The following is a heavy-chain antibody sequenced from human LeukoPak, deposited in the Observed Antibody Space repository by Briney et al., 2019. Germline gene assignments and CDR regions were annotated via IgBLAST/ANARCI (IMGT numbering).Heavy chain of an antibody. CDR2: IKQDENEK. D-gene: IGHD5-18*01. Sequence: PGGSLTLLCAASGLTFSHYWMSGAREAPGEGVEGVANIKQDENEKYYVDSVKGRFTISRDNTKNSMYLQMNSLRAEDTALYYCATHRGYSYGTAEDFDYWGQGTLVTVSS. CDR3: ATHRGYSYGTAEDFDY. CDR1: GLTFSHYW. J-gene: IGHJ4*02. V-gene: IGHV3-7*01.